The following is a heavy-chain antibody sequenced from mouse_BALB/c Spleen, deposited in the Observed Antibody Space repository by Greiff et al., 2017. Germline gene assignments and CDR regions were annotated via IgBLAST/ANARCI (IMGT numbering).Heavy chain of an antibody. CDR3: AREGDYDVRAWFAY. D-gene: IGHD2-4*01. V-gene: IGHV3-2*02. J-gene: IGHJ3*01. CDR2: ISYSGST. CDR1: GYSITSDYA. Sequence: EVKLMESGPGLVKPSQSLSLTCTVTGYSITSDYAWNWIRQFPGNKLEWMGYISYSGSTSYNPSLKSRISITRDTSKNQFFLQLNSVTTEDTATYYCAREGDYDVRAWFAYWGQGTLVTVSA.